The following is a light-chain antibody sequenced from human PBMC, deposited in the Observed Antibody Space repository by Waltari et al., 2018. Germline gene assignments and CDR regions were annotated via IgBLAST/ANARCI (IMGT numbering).Light chain of an antibody. Sequence: DIVLTQSPVPLSLSPGERATLSCRASQSVSSSYLAWYQQKPGQAPRLLIYGASSRATGIPDRFSGSGSGTDFSLTISRLEAEDFAVYYCQRYGSSPLTFGGGTKVEIK. CDR2: GAS. CDR3: QRYGSSPLT. CDR1: QSVSSSY. J-gene: IGKJ4*01. V-gene: IGKV3-20*01.